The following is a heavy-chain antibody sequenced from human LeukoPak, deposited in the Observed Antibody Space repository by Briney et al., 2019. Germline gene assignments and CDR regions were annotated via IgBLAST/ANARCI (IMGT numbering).Heavy chain of an antibody. CDR2: FDPEDGET. CDR1: GYSLTELS. V-gene: IGHV1-24*01. Sequence: ASVKVSCKVSGYSLTELSMHWVRQAPGKGLEWMGGFDPEDGETTYAQKFQGRVTMTEDTSTDTAYMELSSLRSEDTAVYYCPSSGRARITIFGVVIFDYWGQGTPVTVSS. J-gene: IGHJ4*02. D-gene: IGHD3-3*01. CDR3: PSSGRARITIFGVVIFDY.